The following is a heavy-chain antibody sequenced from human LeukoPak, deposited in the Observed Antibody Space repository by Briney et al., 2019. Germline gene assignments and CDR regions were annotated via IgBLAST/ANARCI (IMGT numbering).Heavy chain of an antibody. CDR3: ARDAPSVAAAGTPNYWFDP. V-gene: IGHV1-69*13. CDR2: IIPIFGTA. D-gene: IGHD6-13*01. CDR1: GGTFISYA. Sequence: ASVKVSCKASGGTFISYAISWVRQAPGQGLEWMGGIIPIFGTANYAQKFQGRVTITADESTSTAYMELSSLRSEDTAVYYCARDAPSVAAAGTPNYWFDPWGQGTLVTVSS. J-gene: IGHJ5*02.